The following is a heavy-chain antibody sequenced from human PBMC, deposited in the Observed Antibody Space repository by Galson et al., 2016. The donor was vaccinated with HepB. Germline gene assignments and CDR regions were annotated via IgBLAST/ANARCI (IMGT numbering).Heavy chain of an antibody. CDR3: ARDGLGAFDL. J-gene: IGHJ3*01. CDR1: GFTFSSYW. CDR2: IKTDG. D-gene: IGHD3-16*01. Sequence: SLRLSCAASGFTFSSYWMHWLRQAPGKGLVWVARIKTDGTYADSLEGRFITTRDNAKNTLCLEMNSLRAEDTAVYFCARDGLGAFDLWGQGTMVTVSS. V-gene: IGHV3-74*01.